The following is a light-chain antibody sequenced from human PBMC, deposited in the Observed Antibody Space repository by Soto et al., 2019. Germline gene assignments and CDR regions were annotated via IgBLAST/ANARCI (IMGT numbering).Light chain of an antibody. J-gene: IGKJ2*01. CDR1: QSISTGY. V-gene: IGKV3-20*01. CDR3: QQYGSSPPYT. CDR2: GAS. Sequence: EIVLTQSPGTLSLSPGEGATLSCRASQSISTGYFAWYQHKPGQAPRLLIYGASTRATGIPDRFSGSGSGTDFTLTISRLEPEDFAVYYCQQYGSSPPYTFGQGTKLEIK.